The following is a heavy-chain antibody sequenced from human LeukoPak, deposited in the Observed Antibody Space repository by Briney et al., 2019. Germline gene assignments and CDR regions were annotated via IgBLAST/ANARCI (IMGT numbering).Heavy chain of an antibody. CDR2: IIPIFGTA. CDR3: ARSSRELGHSYYYYYYMAV. V-gene: IGHV1-69*05. J-gene: IGHJ6*03. Sequence: ASVKVSCKASGGTFSSYAISWVRQAPGQGLEWMGGIIPIFGTANYAQKFQGRVTITTDESTSTAYMELSSLRSEDTAVYYCARSSRELGHSYYYYYYMAVWGKGPTVTVSS. D-gene: IGHD1/OR15-1a*01. CDR1: GGTFSSYA.